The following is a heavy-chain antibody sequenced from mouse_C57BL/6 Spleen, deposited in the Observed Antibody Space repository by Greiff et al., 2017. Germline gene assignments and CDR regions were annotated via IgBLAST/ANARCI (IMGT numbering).Heavy chain of an antibody. J-gene: IGHJ3*01. CDR3: ARKRVYYCSSYLAY. D-gene: IGHD1-1*01. V-gene: IGHV1-18*01. CDR2: INPNNGGT. Sequence: EVQLQQSGPELVKPGASVKIPCKASGYTFTDYNMDWVKQSHGKSLEWIGDINPNNGGTIYNQKFKGKATLTVDKSSSTAYMELRSLTSEDTAVYYCARKRVYYCSSYLAYWGQGTLVTVSA. CDR1: GYTFTDYN.